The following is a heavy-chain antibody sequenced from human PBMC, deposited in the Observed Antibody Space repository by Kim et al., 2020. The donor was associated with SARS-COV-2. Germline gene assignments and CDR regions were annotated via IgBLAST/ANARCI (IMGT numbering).Heavy chain of an antibody. J-gene: IGHJ3*02. D-gene: IGHD3-22*01. CDR3: ACPMIAHRAFDI. V-gene: IGHV1-18*01. Sequence: NHAQKLQGRVTMTTDTSTSTAYMELRSLRSDDTAVYYCACPMIAHRAFDIWGQGTMVTVSS.